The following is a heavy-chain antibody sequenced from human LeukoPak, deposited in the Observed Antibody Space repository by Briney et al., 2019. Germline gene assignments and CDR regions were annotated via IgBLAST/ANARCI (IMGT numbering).Heavy chain of an antibody. CDR1: GFTFGDYA. V-gene: IGHV3-49*03. J-gene: IGHJ4*02. Sequence: GGSLRLSCTASGFTFGDYAMSWFRQAPGKGLEWVGFIRSKAYGGTTEYAASVKGRFTISRDDSKSIAYLQMNSLKTEDTAVYYCTSGGYSSGWYVTAPLLPPDYWGQGTLVTVSS. CDR3: TSGGYSSGWYVTAPLLPPDY. CDR2: IRSKAYGGTT. D-gene: IGHD6-19*01.